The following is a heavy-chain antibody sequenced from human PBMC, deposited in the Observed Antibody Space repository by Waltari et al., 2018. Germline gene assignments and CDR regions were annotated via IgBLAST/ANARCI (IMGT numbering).Heavy chain of an antibody. CDR3: ARETGGGNSALDY. J-gene: IGHJ4*02. CDR1: GLTFSSYA. V-gene: IGHV3-30-3*01. CDR2: ISYDGSNK. D-gene: IGHD7-27*01. Sequence: QVQLVESGGGVVQPGRSLRLSCAASGLTFSSYAMHWVRQAPGKGLEWVAVISYDGSNKYYADSVKGRFTISRDNSKNTLYLQMNSLRAEDTAVYYCARETGGGNSALDYWGQGTLVTVSS.